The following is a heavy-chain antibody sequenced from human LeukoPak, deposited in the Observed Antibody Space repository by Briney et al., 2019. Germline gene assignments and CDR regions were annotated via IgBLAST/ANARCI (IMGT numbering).Heavy chain of an antibody. Sequence: PGGSLRLSCAASGFTFSSYGMHWVRQAPGKGLEWVAVISYDRSNKYYADSVKGRFTISRDISTNTLYLQMSSLRPEDTAVYYCAKDYRPGDDYFFYYMDVWGKGTTVTVSS. CDR1: GFTFSSYG. CDR3: AKDYRPGDDYFFYYMDV. V-gene: IGHV3-30*18. D-gene: IGHD7-27*01. CDR2: ISYDRSNK. J-gene: IGHJ6*03.